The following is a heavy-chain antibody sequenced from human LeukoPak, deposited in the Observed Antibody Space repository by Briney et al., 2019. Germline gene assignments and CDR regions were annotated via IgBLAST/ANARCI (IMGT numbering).Heavy chain of an antibody. V-gene: IGHV4-34*01. J-gene: IGHJ4*02. D-gene: IGHD3-22*01. Sequence: SETLSLTCAVYGGSFSGYYWSWIRQPPGKGLEWIGEINHSGSTNYNPSLKSRVTISVDTSKNQFSLKLSSVTAADTAVYYCARGRLSGYYYNWGQGTLVTVSS. CDR3: ARGRLSGYYYN. CDR1: GGSFSGYY. CDR2: INHSGST.